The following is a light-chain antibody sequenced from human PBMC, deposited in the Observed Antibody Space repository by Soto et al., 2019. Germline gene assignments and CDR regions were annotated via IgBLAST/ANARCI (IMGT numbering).Light chain of an antibody. V-gene: IGKV3-15*01. J-gene: IGKJ4*01. CDR3: QQYNKWPLT. Sequence: EIVMTQSPATLSVSQGERATLSCRATESVSKNLAWYQQKPGQAPTLLIFAASTRATGIPARFSGSGSGTDFTLTISSLQSEDFAVYYCQQYNKWPLTFGGGTKVEIK. CDR1: ESVSKN. CDR2: AAS.